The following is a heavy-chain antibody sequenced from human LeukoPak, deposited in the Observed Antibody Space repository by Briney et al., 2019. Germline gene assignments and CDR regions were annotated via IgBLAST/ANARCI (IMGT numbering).Heavy chain of an antibody. V-gene: IGHV4-59*01. CDR1: GGSISTYY. CDR2: IYYSGST. D-gene: IGHD3-10*01. J-gene: IGHJ4*02. Sequence: SETLSLTCIVSGGSISTYYWSWIRQPPGKGLEWIGYIYYSGSTNYNPSLKSRVTISVDTSKNQFSLKLSSVTAADTAVYYCARWAFGSGSYADYWGQGTLATVSS. CDR3: ARWAFGSGSYADY.